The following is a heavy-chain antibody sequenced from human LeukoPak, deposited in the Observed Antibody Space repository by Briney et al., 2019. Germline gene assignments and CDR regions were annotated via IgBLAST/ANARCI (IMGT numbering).Heavy chain of an antibody. D-gene: IGHD6-13*01. CDR1: GFTFSSYE. Sequence: QPGGSLRLFCAASGFTFSSYEMNWVRQAPGKGLEWVSYICNRGCTIYYADSVKGRFTISRDNAKNSLYLQMNSLRAEDTAVYYCARRRQQLVEGTYYYYYYMDVWGKGTTVTVSS. V-gene: IGHV3-48*03. J-gene: IGHJ6*03. CDR2: ICNRGCTI. CDR3: ARRRQQLVEGTYYYYYYMDV.